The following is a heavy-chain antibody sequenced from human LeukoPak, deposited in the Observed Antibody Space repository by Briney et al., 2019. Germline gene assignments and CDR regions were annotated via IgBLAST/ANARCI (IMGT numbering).Heavy chain of an antibody. CDR1: GFTFSSYW. Sequence: GGSLRLSCAASGFTFSSYWMSCVRQAPGKGLEWVANIKQDGSEKYYVASVKGRFTISRDNAKNSLYLQMNSLRAEDTAVYCCAREQYGVFDYWGQGTLLTVSS. CDR2: IKQDGSEK. CDR3: AREQYGVFDY. D-gene: IGHD4-17*01. J-gene: IGHJ4*02. V-gene: IGHV3-7*01.